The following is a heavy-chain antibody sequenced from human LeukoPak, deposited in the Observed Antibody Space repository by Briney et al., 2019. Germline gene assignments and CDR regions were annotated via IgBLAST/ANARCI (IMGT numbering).Heavy chain of an antibody. CDR2: IYYSGST. CDR1: GGSISSYY. V-gene: IGHV4-59*01. CDR3: ASGDSSSPWDY. J-gene: IGHJ4*02. Sequence: SETLSLTCTVSGGSISSYYWSWIRQPPGKRLGCIWYIYYSGSTNYNPSLKSRVTISVDTSKNQFSLKLSSVTAADTAVYYCASGDSSSPWDYWGQGTLVTVSS. D-gene: IGHD6-13*01.